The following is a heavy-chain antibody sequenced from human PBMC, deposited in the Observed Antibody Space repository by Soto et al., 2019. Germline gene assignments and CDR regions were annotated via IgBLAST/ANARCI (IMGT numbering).Heavy chain of an antibody. CDR3: ARGGHIAVVTASFDY. V-gene: IGHV1-46*03. J-gene: IGHJ4*02. CDR2: IHPSGGST. CDR1: GYTFSTYY. Sequence: GASVKVSCKASGYTFSTYYLHWVRQAPGQGLEWMGIIHPSGGSTTYAQKLLGRVTMTRDTSTSTVFMELSSLRSEDTAVYYCARGGHIAVVTASFDYWGQGTLVTVSS. D-gene: IGHD2-21*02.